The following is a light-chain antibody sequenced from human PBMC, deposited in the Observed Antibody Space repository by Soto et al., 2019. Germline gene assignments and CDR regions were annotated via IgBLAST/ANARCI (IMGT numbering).Light chain of an antibody. Sequence: QSALTQPPSASGPPGQSVTISCTGTSSDVGRYKYVSWYQQYPGKAPKVMIYEVNKRPSGVPDRFSGSKSGNTASLTVSGLQTEAEAHYYCSSFAGSSKLVFGGGTKLTVL. J-gene: IGLJ3*02. CDR3: SSFAGSSKLV. V-gene: IGLV2-8*01. CDR2: EVN. CDR1: SSDVGRYKY.